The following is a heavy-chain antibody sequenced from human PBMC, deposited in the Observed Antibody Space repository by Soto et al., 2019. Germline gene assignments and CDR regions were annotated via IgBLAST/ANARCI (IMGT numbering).Heavy chain of an antibody. CDR3: SKVLTTHTFGPLDP. CDR2: ISWNSGSI. Sequence: SLRLSAAASEFTFDDSGMHWVRQAPGKGLEWVSGISWNSGSIGYADSVKGRVIISRDNAKNSLYLQMNSLRAEDTALYFCSKVLTTHTFGPLDPWGQGTLVTVSS. D-gene: IGHD1-1*01. J-gene: IGHJ5*02. V-gene: IGHV3-9*01. CDR1: EFTFDDSG.